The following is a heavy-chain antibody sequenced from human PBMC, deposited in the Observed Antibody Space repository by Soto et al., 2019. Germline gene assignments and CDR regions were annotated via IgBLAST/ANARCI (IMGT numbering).Heavy chain of an antibody. Sequence: ASETLSLTCTVTGGTISGYYWTWIRQSAGGGLEWIGRIYSSGSTNYNPSLKSRVTISLDTSMNHFSLRLSSVTAADTAVYYCARGQRFSDWFDPWGQGTSVTVSS. J-gene: IGHJ5*02. CDR2: IYSSGST. CDR1: GGTISGYY. CDR3: ARGQRFSDWFDP. D-gene: IGHD3-3*01. V-gene: IGHV4-4*07.